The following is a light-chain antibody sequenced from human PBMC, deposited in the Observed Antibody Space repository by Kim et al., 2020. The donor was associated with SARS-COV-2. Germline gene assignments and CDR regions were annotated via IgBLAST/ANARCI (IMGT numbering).Light chain of an antibody. CDR1: SLRSYY. CDR3: NSRDSSGNIWV. J-gene: IGLJ3*02. Sequence: AMGQTVRITCQGDSLRSYYASWYQQKPGQAPVLVIYGKNNRPSGIPDRFSGSSSGNTASLTITGAQAEDEADYYCNSRDSSGNIWVFGGGTQLTVL. V-gene: IGLV3-19*01. CDR2: GKN.